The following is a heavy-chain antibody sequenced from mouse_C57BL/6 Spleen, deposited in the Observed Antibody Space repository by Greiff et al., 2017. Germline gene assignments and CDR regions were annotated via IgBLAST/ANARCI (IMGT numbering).Heavy chain of an antibody. V-gene: IGHV1-64*01. CDR3: ASPSTGYYVDY. Sequence: QVQLQQPGAELVKPGASVKLSCKASGYTFTSYWMHWVKQRPGQGLEWIGMIHPNSGSTNYNEKFKSKATLTVDKSSSTAYMQLSSLTSEDSAVYFCASPSTGYYVDYWGQGTTLTVSS. D-gene: IGHD4-1*02. CDR2: IHPNSGST. CDR1: GYTFTSYW. J-gene: IGHJ2*01.